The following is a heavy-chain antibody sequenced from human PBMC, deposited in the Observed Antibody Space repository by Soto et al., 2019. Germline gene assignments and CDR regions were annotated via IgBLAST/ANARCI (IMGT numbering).Heavy chain of an antibody. D-gene: IGHD2-2*01. Sequence: QVQLVQSGAEVKKPGSSVKVSCKASGGTFSSYAISWVRQAPGQGLEWMGGIIPISGTANYAQKFQGRVTITADETTSSAYLGLSSLRAEATAVYYCARSQGSSTSLEIYYYYYYGMDVWGQGTTVTVSS. V-gene: IGHV1-69*01. J-gene: IGHJ6*02. CDR1: GGTFSSYA. CDR2: IIPISGTA. CDR3: ARSQGSSTSLEIYYYYYYGMDV.